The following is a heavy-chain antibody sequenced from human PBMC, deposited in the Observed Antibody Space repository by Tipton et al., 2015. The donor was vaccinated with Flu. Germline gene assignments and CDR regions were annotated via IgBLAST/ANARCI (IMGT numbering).Heavy chain of an antibody. D-gene: IGHD2-2*01. V-gene: IGHV3-9*01. CDR2: ISWNSGTI. Sequence: SLRLSCAASGFTFDNYGMHWVRQPPGKGLEWVSGISWNSGTIDYADSVRGRFTISRDNSKNTLYLQMNSLRAEDTAVYYCARGRGYCVTTTCLLPFDFWGQGTLVTVSS. CDR1: GFTFDNYG. CDR3: ARGRGYCVTTTCLLPFDF. J-gene: IGHJ4*02.